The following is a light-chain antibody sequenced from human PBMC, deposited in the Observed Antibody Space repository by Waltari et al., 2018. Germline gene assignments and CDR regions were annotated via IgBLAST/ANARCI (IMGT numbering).Light chain of an antibody. J-gene: IGLJ2*01. V-gene: IGLV3-21*03. CDR1: NVGSTS. CDR2: DDS. Sequence: SYVLTQPPSASVAPGKTARISCGGNNVGSTSVHWYQQKPGQAPLLVVYDDSARPSGIPDRFSASNSGNTATLTISRVEHGDEADYYCQVWDTSSDRVVFGGGTKLTVL. CDR3: QVWDTSSDRVV.